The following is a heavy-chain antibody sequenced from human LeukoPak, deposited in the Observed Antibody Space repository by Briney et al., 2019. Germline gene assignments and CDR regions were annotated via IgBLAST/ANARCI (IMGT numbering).Heavy chain of an antibody. CDR2: INHSGST. Sequence: PSETLSLTCAVYGGSLSGYYWSWIRQPPGKGLEWIGEINHSGSTNYNPSLKSRVTISVDTSKNQFSLKLSSVTAADTAVYYCARGVIPKDAFDIWGQGTMVTVSS. J-gene: IGHJ3*02. D-gene: IGHD2/OR15-2a*01. V-gene: IGHV4-34*01. CDR1: GGSLSGYY. CDR3: ARGVIPKDAFDI.